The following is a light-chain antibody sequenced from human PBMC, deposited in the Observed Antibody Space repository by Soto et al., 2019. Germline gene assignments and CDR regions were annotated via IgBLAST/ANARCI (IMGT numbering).Light chain of an antibody. J-gene: IGKJ1*01. CDR2: KAS. Sequence: DIQQTQSPSTLSASAGDRVTITCRAIHYISSWVAWYQQKPGKAPKLLIYKASTLQSGVPSRFSGSGSGTEFTLTISSLQPDDFATYYCQQYNSYLCTFGKGTKVDIK. V-gene: IGKV1-5*03. CDR3: QQYNSYLCT. CDR1: HYISSW.